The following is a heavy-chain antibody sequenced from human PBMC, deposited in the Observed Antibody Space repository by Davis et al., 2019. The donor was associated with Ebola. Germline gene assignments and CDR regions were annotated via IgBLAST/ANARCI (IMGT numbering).Heavy chain of an antibody. Sequence: GGSLRLSCAASGFTFSTYALNWVRQAPGKGLEWVAVISYDGSKKYYADSVKGRFTISRDNSKNTLYLQMNSLRAEDTAVYYCARGWIQLWFDYWGQGTLVTVSS. V-gene: IGHV3-30*04. D-gene: IGHD5-18*01. CDR2: ISYDGSKK. CDR1: GFTFSTYA. J-gene: IGHJ4*02. CDR3: ARGWIQLWFDY.